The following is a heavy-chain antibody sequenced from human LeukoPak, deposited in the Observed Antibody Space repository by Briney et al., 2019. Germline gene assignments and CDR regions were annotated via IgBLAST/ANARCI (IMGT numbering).Heavy chain of an antibody. D-gene: IGHD1-26*01. Sequence: ASVKVSCKASGYTFTGYYLHWVRQAPGQGLEWMGWINPHSGVTTFPQKFQGRVTMTMDTSISTTYMEQNRLRSDDTAVYYCARDQVAATSAHNFDYWGQGTLVTVSS. CDR2: INPHSGVT. CDR3: ARDQVAATSAHNFDY. CDR1: GYTFTGYY. J-gene: IGHJ4*02. V-gene: IGHV1-2*02.